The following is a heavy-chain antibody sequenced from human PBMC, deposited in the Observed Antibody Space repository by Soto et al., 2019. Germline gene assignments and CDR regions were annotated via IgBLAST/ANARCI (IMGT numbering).Heavy chain of an antibody. CDR3: AKDSPVGVPLLRDLHD. V-gene: IGHV3-23*01. CDR2: ISRSGGSA. J-gene: IGHJ1*01. CDR1: VFTFSSYG. Sequence: WGSLRVSWVSSVFTFSSYGMGWVRQAPGRGLERACVISRSGGSAYYADSVKGRFTLSIDNSKNTVYLQMNSLRAEDTAVYYCAKDSPVGVPLLRDLHDWGQGTMVTVSS. D-gene: IGHD2-15*01.